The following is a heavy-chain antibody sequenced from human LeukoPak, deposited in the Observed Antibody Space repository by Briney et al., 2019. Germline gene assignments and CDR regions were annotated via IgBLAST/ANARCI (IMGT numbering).Heavy chain of an antibody. J-gene: IGHJ4*02. D-gene: IGHD6-19*01. CDR2: INPNSGGT. CDR1: GYTFTGYY. V-gene: IGHV1-2*02. Sequence: ASVKVSCKASGYTFTGYYMHWVRQAPGQGLEWMGWINPNSGGTNYAQKFQGRVTMTRDTSISTAYMELSRLRSDDTAVYYCARESSGWYSYYFDYWGQGTLVTVSS. CDR3: ARESSGWYSYYFDY.